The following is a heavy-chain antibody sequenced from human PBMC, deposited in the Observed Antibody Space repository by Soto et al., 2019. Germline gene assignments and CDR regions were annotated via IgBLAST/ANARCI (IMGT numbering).Heavy chain of an antibody. CDR2: IIPILGIA. J-gene: IGHJ3*02. D-gene: IGHD5-12*01. Sequence: GASVKVSCKASGGTFSSYTISWVRQAPGQGLEWMGRIIPILGIANYAQKFQGRVTITADKSTSTAYMELSSLRSEDTAVYYCARGISGYEYDAFDIWGQGTMVTVSS. CDR1: GGTFSSYT. V-gene: IGHV1-69*02. CDR3: ARGISGYEYDAFDI.